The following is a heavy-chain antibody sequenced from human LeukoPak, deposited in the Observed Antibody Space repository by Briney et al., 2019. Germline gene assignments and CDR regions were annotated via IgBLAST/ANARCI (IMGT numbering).Heavy chain of an antibody. CDR1: GGSISSFY. V-gene: IGHV4-4*07. CDR2: IYSSGST. J-gene: IGHJ5*02. Sequence: SETLSLTCSVSGGSISSFYWSWIRQPAGKGQEWIGRIYSSGSTNYSPSLKSRVTMSVDTSKNQFSLKLTSVTAADTAFYYCVRDFDCSSTRCYQGPWFNPWGQGTQVIVSS. D-gene: IGHD2-2*01. CDR3: VRDFDCSSTRCYQGPWFNP.